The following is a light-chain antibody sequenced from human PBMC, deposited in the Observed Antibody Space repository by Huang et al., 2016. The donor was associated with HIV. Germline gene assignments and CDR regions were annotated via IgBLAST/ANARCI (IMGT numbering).Light chain of an antibody. V-gene: IGKV1-8*01. CDR3: QQYDIHPLT. CDR2: AAS. CDR1: QDINNF. Sequence: IRMTQSPSSLSASTGDRVTIPCRANQDINNFLAGYQQRPGRVPKLLIYAASTWQSGVPSRFSGNGSGTDFTLTIGCLHSEDVATYYCQQYDIHPLTFGPGTRVDIK. J-gene: IGKJ3*01.